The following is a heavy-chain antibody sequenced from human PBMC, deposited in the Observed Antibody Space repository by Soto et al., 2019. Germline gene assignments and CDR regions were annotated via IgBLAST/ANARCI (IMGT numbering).Heavy chain of an antibody. CDR1: GFTFSNFE. J-gene: IGHJ4*02. V-gene: IGHV3-48*03. D-gene: IGHD1-7*01. CDR3: AKDRVGGTFYTPLGF. Sequence: GGSLRLSCAASGFTFSNFEMHWVRQAPGKGLEWVSYINTAGSTKYYAESVKGRFTITRDNARNTLSLHLNTLKPEDTAVYHCAKDRVGGTFYTPLGFWGQGTLVTVSS. CDR2: INTAGSTK.